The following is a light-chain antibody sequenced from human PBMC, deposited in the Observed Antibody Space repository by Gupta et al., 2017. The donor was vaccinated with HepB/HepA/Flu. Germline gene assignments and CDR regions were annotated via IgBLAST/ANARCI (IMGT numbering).Light chain of an antibody. CDR3: QQYNSWPLT. V-gene: IGKV3-15*01. J-gene: IGKJ4*01. CDR2: GIS. CDR1: QSISAN. Sequence: EIVMTQSPVTLSVSPGETATLSCRASQSISANFAWYQQRPGQAPRLLVYGISTRASAIPARFSGSGSGTEFTLSISNLQSEDSALYFCQQYNSWPLTFGGGTQVEI.